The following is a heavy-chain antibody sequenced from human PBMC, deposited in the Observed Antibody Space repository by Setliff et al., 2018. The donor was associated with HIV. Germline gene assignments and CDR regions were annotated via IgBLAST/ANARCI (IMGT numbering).Heavy chain of an antibody. Sequence: ASVKVSCKASGYTFTSYGISWVRQAPGQGLEWMGWISAYSGYTNYAQNVQGRVTVTMDTSTSTAYMELSRLTSDDTAVYYCARSTTADWGQGTMVTVSS. CDR3: ARSTTAD. D-gene: IGHD4-17*01. V-gene: IGHV1-18*01. CDR2: ISAYSGYT. J-gene: IGHJ4*02. CDR1: GYTFTSYG.